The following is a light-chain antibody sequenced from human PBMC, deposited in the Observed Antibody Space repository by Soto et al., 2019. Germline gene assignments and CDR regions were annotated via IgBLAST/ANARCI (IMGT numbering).Light chain of an antibody. CDR2: GNS. Sequence: QSVLTQPPSVSGAPGQRVTISCTGSSSNIGAGYDVHWYQQLPGTAPKRLIYGNSNRPSGVPDRFSGSKSGTSAALAITGLQAEDEADYYCQSYDSSLSALYVFGTGSKVTV. CDR1: SSNIGAGYD. V-gene: IGLV1-40*01. J-gene: IGLJ1*01. CDR3: QSYDSSLSALYV.